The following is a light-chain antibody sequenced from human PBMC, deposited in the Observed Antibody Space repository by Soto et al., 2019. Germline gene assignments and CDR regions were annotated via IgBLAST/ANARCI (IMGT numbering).Light chain of an antibody. CDR3: CSYTRSGTLI. J-gene: IGLJ1*01. V-gene: IGLV2-14*01. CDR1: SSDIGDYNY. Sequence: QSALTQPASVSGSPGQSITISCVGTSSDIGDYNYVSWYQQHPGKVPKVEIYDVSNGPSGVSNRFSATKSGNTASLTISGLQAEDEADYYCCSYTRSGTLIFGTGTKLTVL. CDR2: DVS.